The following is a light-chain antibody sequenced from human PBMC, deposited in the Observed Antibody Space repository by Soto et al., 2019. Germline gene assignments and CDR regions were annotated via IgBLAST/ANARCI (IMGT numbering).Light chain of an antibody. CDR3: MQGTHWPPWT. CDR1: QSLVASDGNTY. V-gene: IGKV2-30*01. CDR2: KVS. J-gene: IGKJ1*01. Sequence: DVVMTQSPLSLPVTLGQPASISCRSSQSLVASDGNTYLNWFQQRLGQSPRRLIYKVSNRDSGVPDRFSGSGSGTDFTLKISRVEAEDVGVYYCMQGTHWPPWTFGQGTKVEIK.